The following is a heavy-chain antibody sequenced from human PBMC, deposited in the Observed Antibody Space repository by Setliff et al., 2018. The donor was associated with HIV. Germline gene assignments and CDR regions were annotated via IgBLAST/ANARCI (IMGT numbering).Heavy chain of an antibody. Sequence: SETLSLTCTVSGGSISRHYWSWVRQSPGKGLEWIGSISYSGSTNHNPSLKNRVTISVDTSKNQFSLRLSSVTSADTAVYYCARGVTSPFATGIWGHGTLVTVSS. CDR2: ISYSGST. D-gene: IGHD2-2*01. J-gene: IGHJ4*01. CDR3: ARGVTSPFATGI. V-gene: IGHV4-59*11. CDR1: GGSISRHY.